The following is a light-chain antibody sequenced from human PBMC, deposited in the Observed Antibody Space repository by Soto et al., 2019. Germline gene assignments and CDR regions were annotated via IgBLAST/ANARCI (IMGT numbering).Light chain of an antibody. CDR1: ISDIGAHDL. V-gene: IGLV2-14*01. CDR3: SSYTASITVE. Sequence: QSALTQPASVSGSPGQWITISCTGTISDIGAHDLVSWYQHHPGKAPRLMIYGVTNRPSGVSRRFSGSKSGNTASLTISGLQAEDEADYYCSSYTASITVEFGGGTKLTVL. CDR2: GVT. J-gene: IGLJ2*01.